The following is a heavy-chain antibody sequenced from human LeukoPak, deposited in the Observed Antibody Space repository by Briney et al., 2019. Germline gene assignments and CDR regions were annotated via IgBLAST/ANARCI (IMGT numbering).Heavy chain of an antibody. Sequence: GGALRLSCAASGFTFSIYAMTWVRQAPGKGLQWVSAITGSGGSTYYADSVKGRFTISRDNSKNTLYLRINGLRAEDTAVYYCATLPRGPTGYVGYGGEDYWGQGTLVTVSS. J-gene: IGHJ4*02. CDR1: GFTFSIYA. CDR3: ATLPRGPTGYVGYGGEDY. CDR2: ITGSGGST. V-gene: IGHV3-23*01. D-gene: IGHD5-12*01.